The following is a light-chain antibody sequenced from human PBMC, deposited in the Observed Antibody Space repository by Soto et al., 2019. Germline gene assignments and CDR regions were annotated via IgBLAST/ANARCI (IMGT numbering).Light chain of an antibody. CDR3: QQSFTVPIT. J-gene: IGKJ5*01. V-gene: IGKV1-39*01. CDR1: QSISSY. Sequence: DIHMTQSPSSLSASVGDRVTITCRASQSISSYLNWYQQKPGKAPKLLIYAASSLQSGVPSRFSGSGSGTDFTLTITGVQPEDFATYYCQQSFTVPITFGQGTRLEI. CDR2: AAS.